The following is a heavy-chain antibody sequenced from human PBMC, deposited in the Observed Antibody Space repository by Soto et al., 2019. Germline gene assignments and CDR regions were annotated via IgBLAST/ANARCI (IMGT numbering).Heavy chain of an antibody. D-gene: IGHD5-12*01. CDR3: ARDIVATTYYYGMDV. Sequence: PGGSLRLSCAASGFTFSSYSMNWVRQAPGKGLEWVSYISSSSSTIYYADSVKGRFTISRDNAKNSLYLQMNSLRDEDTAVYYCARDIVATTYYYGMDVWGQGTTVTVSS. CDR2: ISSSSSTI. J-gene: IGHJ6*02. V-gene: IGHV3-48*02. CDR1: GFTFSSYS.